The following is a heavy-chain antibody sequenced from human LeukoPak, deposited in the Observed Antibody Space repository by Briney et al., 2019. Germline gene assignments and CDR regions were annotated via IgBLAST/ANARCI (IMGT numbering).Heavy chain of an antibody. CDR3: ARSFDSYGYGDFDY. V-gene: IGHV3-74*01. J-gene: IGHJ4*02. D-gene: IGHD5-18*01. CDR2: INSDGSST. CDR1: GFTFSSYW. Sequence: GGSLRLSCAASGFTFSSYWMHWVRQAPGKGPVWVSRINSDGSSTSYADSVKGRFTISRDNAKNTLYPQMNSLRAEDTAVYYCARSFDSYGYGDFDYWGQGTLVTVSS.